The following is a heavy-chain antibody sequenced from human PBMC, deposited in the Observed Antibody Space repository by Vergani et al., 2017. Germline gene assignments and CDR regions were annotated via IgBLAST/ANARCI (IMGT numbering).Heavy chain of an antibody. V-gene: IGHV4-34*01. CDR2: INHSGST. CDR1: GGSFSGYY. J-gene: IGHJ4*02. D-gene: IGHD6-13*01. CDR3: ARVKTLYRPPPYRSSWYFDY. Sequence: QVQLQQWGAGLLKPSETLSLTCAVYGGSFSGYYWSWIRQPPGKGLEWIGKINHSGSTNYNPSLKSRVTISVETSKNQFSLKLSSVTAADTAVYYCARVKTLYRPPPYRSSWYFDYWGQGTLVTVSS.